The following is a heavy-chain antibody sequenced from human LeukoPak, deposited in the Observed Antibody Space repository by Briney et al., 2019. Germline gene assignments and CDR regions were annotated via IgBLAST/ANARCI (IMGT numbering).Heavy chain of an antibody. V-gene: IGHV3-7*01. D-gene: IGHD4-23*01. J-gene: IGHJ6*03. CDR2: IKQDGSEK. CDR1: GFTFSSYW. CDR3: ARDSGLTVVTLHYNYMDV. Sequence: GSLRLSCAASGFTFSSYWMNWVRQAPGKGLEWVANIKQDGSEKYYVDSVKGRFTISRDNAKNSLFLQMNSLRAEDTAVYYCARDSGLTVVTLHYNYMDVWGKGTTVTISS.